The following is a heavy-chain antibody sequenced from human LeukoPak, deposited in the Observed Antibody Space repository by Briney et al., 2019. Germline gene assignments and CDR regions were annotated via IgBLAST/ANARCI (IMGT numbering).Heavy chain of an antibody. CDR3: AKDSGDGYNYLFGGFDY. Sequence: GGSLRLSCAASGFTFDDYTMHWVRQAPGKGLEWVSLISWDGGSTYYADSVKGRFTISRDNSKNSLYLQMNSLRTEDTALYYCAKDSGDGYNYLFGGFDYWGQGTLVTVSS. D-gene: IGHD5-24*01. J-gene: IGHJ4*02. CDR2: ISWDGGST. CDR1: GFTFDDYT. V-gene: IGHV3-43*01.